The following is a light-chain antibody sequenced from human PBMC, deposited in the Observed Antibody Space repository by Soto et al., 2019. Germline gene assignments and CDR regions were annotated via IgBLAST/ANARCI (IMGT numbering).Light chain of an antibody. Sequence: EIVLTQSPGTLSLSPGERATLSCRASQSIISSYLAWYQQKPGQAPRLLIYAASSRATGITDRFSGSGSGTDFTLTISRLEPDDFAVYYCQHYGRSPTWTFGQGTKVDIK. V-gene: IGKV3-20*01. J-gene: IGKJ1*01. CDR3: QHYGRSPTWT. CDR2: AAS. CDR1: QSIISSY.